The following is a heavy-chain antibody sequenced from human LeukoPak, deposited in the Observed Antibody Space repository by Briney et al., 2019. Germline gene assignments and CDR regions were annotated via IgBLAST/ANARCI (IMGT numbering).Heavy chain of an antibody. D-gene: IGHD5-18*01. Sequence: GGSLRLSCAASGFTFSDYYMSWIRQAPGKGLEWVSYISSSGSTIYYADSVKGRFTISRDNAKNSLYLQMNSLRAEDTAVYYCARLRGQLWPHYYMDVWGKGTTVTISS. CDR2: ISSSGSTI. V-gene: IGHV3-11*01. CDR1: GFTFSDYY. J-gene: IGHJ6*03. CDR3: ARLRGQLWPHYYMDV.